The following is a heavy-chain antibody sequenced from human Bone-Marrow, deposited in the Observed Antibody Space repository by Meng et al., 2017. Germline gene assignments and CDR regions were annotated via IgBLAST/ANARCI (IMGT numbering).Heavy chain of an antibody. D-gene: IGHD3-10*01. CDR3: ARAQLLWFGELTCWFDP. V-gene: IGHV3-30*07. J-gene: IGHJ5*02. Sequence: GESLKISCAASGFTFSSYAMHWVRQAPGKGLEWVAVISYDGSNKYYADSVKGRFTISRDNAKNSLYLQMNSLRAEDTAVYYCARAQLLWFGELTCWFDPWGQGTLVTVSS. CDR1: GFTFSSYA. CDR2: ISYDGSNK.